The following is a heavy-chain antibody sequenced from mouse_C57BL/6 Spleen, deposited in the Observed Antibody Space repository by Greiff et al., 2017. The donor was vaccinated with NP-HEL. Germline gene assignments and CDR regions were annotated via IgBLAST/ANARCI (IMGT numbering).Heavy chain of an antibody. CDR3: ARGGNTVVPAMDY. CDR1: GYTFTSYT. D-gene: IGHD1-1*01. V-gene: IGHV1-4*01. Sequence: QLQQSGAELARPGASVKMSCKASGYTFTSYTMHWVKQRPGQGLEWIGYINPSSGYTKYNQKFKDKATLTADKSSSTAFMQLSSLTSEDSAVYYCARGGNTVVPAMDYWGQGTSVTVSS. CDR2: INPSSGYT. J-gene: IGHJ4*01.